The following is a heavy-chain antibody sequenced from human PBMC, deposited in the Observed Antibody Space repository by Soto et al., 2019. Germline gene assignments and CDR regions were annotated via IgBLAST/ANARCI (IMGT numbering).Heavy chain of an antibody. J-gene: IGHJ5*02. D-gene: IGHD1-20*01. CDR2: IYPGDSDT. CDR3: ATGITRRSHTYKLDP. V-gene: IGHV5-51*01. CDR1: GYSFTGYW. Sequence: GESLKISCQGSGYSFTGYWIGWVRQMSGEGLEWMGIIYPGDSDTRYSPSFQGQVTISADKSLSTAYLQWSSLKASDTALYYCATGITRRSHTYKLDPWGQGTLVTVSS.